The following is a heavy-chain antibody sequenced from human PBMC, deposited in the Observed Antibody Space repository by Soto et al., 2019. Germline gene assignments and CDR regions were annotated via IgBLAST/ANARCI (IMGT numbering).Heavy chain of an antibody. D-gene: IGHD2-15*01. V-gene: IGHV3-30-3*01. CDR2: ISYDGSNK. J-gene: IGHJ6*02. CDR1: GFTFSSYA. CDR3: ARGCSGGSCYVFYYYYGMDV. Sequence: LRLSCAASGFTFSSYAMHWVRQAPGKGLEWVAVISYDGSNKYYADSVKGRFTISRDNSKNTLYLQMNSLRAEDTAVYYCARGCSGGSCYVFYYYYGMDVWGQGTTVTVSS.